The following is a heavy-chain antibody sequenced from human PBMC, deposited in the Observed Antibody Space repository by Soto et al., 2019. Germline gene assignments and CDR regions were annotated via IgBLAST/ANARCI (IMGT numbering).Heavy chain of an antibody. J-gene: IGHJ6*02. V-gene: IGHV1-69*01. Sequence: QVQLVQSGAEVKKPGSSVKVSCKASGGTFSSYAISWVRQAPGQGLEWMGGIIHVFGTTNNAQKFQGRVTITADEYTSTGYVALSSLRSEDTAVYYCAVTWFEGIAAAPSDYYYGMTVWGQGTTVTVSS. CDR3: AVTWFEGIAAAPSDYYYGMTV. CDR2: IIHVFGTT. D-gene: IGHD6-25*01. CDR1: GGTFSSYA.